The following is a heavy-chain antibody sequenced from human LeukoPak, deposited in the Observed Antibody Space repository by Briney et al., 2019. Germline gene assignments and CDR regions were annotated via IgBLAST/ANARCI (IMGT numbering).Heavy chain of an antibody. D-gene: IGHD3-3*01. CDR3: ARARIEGRFWSGYFVY. J-gene: IGHJ4*02. CDR1: GFTFSSYW. CDR2: IKQDGSEK. Sequence: GGSLRLSCAASGFTFSSYWMSWVRQAPGKRLEWVANIKQDGSEKYYVDSVKGRFTISRDNAKNSLYLQMNSLRAEDTAVYYCARARIEGRFWSGYFVYWGQGTLVTVSS. V-gene: IGHV3-7*01.